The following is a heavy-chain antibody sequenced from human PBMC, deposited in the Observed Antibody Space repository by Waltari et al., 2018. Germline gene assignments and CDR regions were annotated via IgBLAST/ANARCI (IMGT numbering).Heavy chain of an antibody. CDR1: GFTFSRYG. CDR3: AKDLGIALANLAY. Sequence: QVQLVESGGGVVQPGRSLRLSCAASGFTFSRYGMHWVRQAPGKGLGWVAGTSYDGSQESYGDSVRGRFTISRDNSKDTLYLQLNRLGAEDTAVYYCAKDLGIALANLAYWGQGTLVTVSS. D-gene: IGHD3-16*01. J-gene: IGHJ4*02. CDR2: TSYDGSQE. V-gene: IGHV3-30*18.